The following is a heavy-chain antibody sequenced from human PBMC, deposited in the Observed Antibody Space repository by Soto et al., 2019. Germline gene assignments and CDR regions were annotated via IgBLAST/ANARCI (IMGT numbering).Heavy chain of an antibody. CDR3: ARLNPPRTGTTDLTSDY. Sequence: GGSLRLSCAASGFTFSSYSMNWVRQAPGKGLEWVSYISSSSSTIYYADSVKGRFTISRDNAKNSLYLQMNSLRDEDTAVYYCARLNPPRTGTTDLTSDYWGQGTLVTVSS. J-gene: IGHJ4*02. D-gene: IGHD1-1*01. CDR1: GFTFSSYS. V-gene: IGHV3-48*02. CDR2: ISSSSSTI.